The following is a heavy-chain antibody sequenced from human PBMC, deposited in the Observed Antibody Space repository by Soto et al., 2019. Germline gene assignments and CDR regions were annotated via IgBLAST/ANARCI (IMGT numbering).Heavy chain of an antibody. V-gene: IGHV4-4*02. CDR2: VFHTGNT. J-gene: IGHJ4*02. CDR1: GDSISSSVW. D-gene: IGHD6-19*01. CDR3: ARKGWVRFDY. Sequence: KPSETLSLTCAVSGDSISSSVWWTWVRQPPGKGLEWIGEVFHTGNTNYNPSLKSRVTMSVDKSTNEFSLKVTSVTAADTAISYCARKGWVRFDYWGQGAMVTV.